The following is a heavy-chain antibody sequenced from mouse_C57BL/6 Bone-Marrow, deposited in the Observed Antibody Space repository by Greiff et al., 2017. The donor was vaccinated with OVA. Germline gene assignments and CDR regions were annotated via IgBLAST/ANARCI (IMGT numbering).Heavy chain of an antibody. J-gene: IGHJ4*01. Sequence: EVQLQQSGPVLVKPGASVKMSCKASGYTFTDYYMNWVKQSHGKSLEWIGVINPYNGGTSYNQKFKGKATLTVDKSSSTAYMELNSLTSEDSAVYYCARLRGYYAMDYWGQGTSVTVSS. V-gene: IGHV1-19*01. CDR3: ARLRGYYAMDY. CDR1: GYTFTDYY. CDR2: INPYNGGT.